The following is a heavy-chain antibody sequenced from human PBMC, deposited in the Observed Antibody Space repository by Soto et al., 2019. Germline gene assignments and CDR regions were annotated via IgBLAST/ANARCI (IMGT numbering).Heavy chain of an antibody. CDR3: ARGLYYDYVWGSYRGYYFDY. V-gene: IGHV4-4*02. D-gene: IGHD3-16*02. J-gene: IGHJ4*02. Sequence: SETLSLTCAVSGGSISSSNWWSWVRQPPGKGLEWIGEIYHSGSTNYNPSLKSRVTISVDKSKNQFSLKLSSVTAADTAVYYCARGLYYDYVWGSYRGYYFDYWGQGTLVTVSS. CDR1: GGSISSSNW. CDR2: IYHSGST.